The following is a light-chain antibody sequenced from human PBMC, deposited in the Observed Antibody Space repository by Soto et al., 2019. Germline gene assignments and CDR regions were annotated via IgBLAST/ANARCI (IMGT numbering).Light chain of an antibody. J-gene: IGLJ1*01. CDR2: GVS. Sequence: QSVLTQPRSVSGSPGQSVTISCTGTSSDVGGYKYVSWYQQKPGKAPKLIIYGVSRWPSGVPNRFSGSKSGNRASLTISGLQAEDEGDYYCCSYDGGAELFGTGTKVTV. CDR3: CSYDGGAEL. CDR1: SSDVGGYKY. V-gene: IGLV2-11*01.